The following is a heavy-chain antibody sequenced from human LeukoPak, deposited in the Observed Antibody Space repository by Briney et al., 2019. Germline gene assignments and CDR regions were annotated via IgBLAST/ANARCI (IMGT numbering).Heavy chain of an antibody. Sequence: VGSLRLSCAASGFTFSDYYMSWIRQAPGKGLERVSYICSSGSTIYYADSVKGRFSIYRDNAENSLYLQMDSLRAEDTAVYYCARDSDRDAFDIWGQGTMVSVSS. CDR2: ICSSGSTI. CDR1: GFTFSDYY. CDR3: ARDSDRDAFDI. V-gene: IGHV3-11*01. J-gene: IGHJ3*02.